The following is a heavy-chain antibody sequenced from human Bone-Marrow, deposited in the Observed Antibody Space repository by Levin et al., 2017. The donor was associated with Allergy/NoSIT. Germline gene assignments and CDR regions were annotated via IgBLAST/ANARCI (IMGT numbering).Heavy chain of an antibody. CDR1: GASFIGRY. CDR3: ARGQLTGSGGWIEGFKFDH. V-gene: IGHV4-34*01. D-gene: IGHD7-27*01. J-gene: IGHJ4*02. CDR2: IDHSGDT. Sequence: SETLSLTCDIYGASFIGRYWSWIRQSPGQGLEWIGEIDHSGDTNYNPSFRSRVTISVDTSKNQLSLKVASVTAADTAMYYCARGQLTGSGGWIEGFKFDHWGQGIPVTVSS.